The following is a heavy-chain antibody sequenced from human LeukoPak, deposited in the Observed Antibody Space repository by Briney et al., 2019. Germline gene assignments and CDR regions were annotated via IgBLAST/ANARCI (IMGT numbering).Heavy chain of an antibody. J-gene: IGHJ6*03. CDR2: INHSGST. Sequence: SETLSLTCAVYGGSFSGYYWSWIRQPPGKGLEWIGEINHSGSTNYNPSLKSRVTISVDTSKNQFSLKLSSVTAADTAVYYCARQIRGVAAAGLYYYYYMDVWGKGTTVTVSS. CDR1: GGSFSGYY. V-gene: IGHV4-34*01. CDR3: ARQIRGVAAAGLYYYYYMDV. D-gene: IGHD6-13*01.